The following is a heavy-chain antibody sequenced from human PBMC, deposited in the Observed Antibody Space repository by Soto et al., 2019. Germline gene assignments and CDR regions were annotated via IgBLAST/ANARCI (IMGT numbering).Heavy chain of an antibody. D-gene: IGHD5-12*01. CDR3: GSVNLRLTYGIDL. J-gene: IGHJ6*02. V-gene: IGHV3-48*03. CDR1: GSTFSSSE. CDR2: ISKSSSVI. Sequence: PGGSLRLSCAASGSTFSSSEMHWVRQAPGKGLEWVSYISKSSSVIYYADSVKGRFTISRDNAKNLLYLQMNSLRAEDTAVYFCGSVNLRLTYGIDLWRPGPTRTV.